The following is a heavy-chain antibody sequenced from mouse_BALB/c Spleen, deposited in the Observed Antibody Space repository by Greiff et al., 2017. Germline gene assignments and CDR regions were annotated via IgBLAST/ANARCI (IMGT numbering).Heavy chain of an antibody. J-gene: IGHJ2*01. CDR1: GYLFTGYY. V-gene: IGHV1-31*01. Sequence: EVQLQQSGPELVKPGASVKISCKASGYLFTGYYMHWVKQSHVKSLEWIGRINPYNGATSYNQNFKDKASLTVDKSSSTAYMELHSLTSEDSAVYYCARQREFITTAYFDYWGQGTTLTVSS. CDR2: INPYNGAT. CDR3: ARQREFITTAYFDY. D-gene: IGHD1-2*01.